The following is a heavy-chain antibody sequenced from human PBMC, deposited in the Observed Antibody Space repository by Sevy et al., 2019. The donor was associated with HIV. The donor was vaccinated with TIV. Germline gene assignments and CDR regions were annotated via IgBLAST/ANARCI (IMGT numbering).Heavy chain of an antibody. Sequence: GSLRLSCAASGFSLSDHAVSWVRQTPGKGLEWLAVISYNGRNQYYADSVKGRFTISKDDSKNTLYLQLNSLRAEDMAVYYCARFVGYCSGGRCSIIDFWGQGTLVTVSS. CDR3: ARFVGYCSGGRCSIIDF. V-gene: IGHV3-30*04. J-gene: IGHJ4*02. D-gene: IGHD2-15*01. CDR1: GFSLSDHA. CDR2: ISYNGRNQ.